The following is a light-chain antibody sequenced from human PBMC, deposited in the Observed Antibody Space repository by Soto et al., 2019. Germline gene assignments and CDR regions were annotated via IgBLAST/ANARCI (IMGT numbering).Light chain of an antibody. Sequence: QSVLTQPPSVSGAPGQGVTISCTGSSSNIGAGYDVHWYQQLPGTAPKLLIYGNSNRPSGVPDRFSGSKSGTAASLALTGLQAEDEADYYCQSYDSSLSGYVFGTGTKVTVL. J-gene: IGLJ1*01. CDR1: SSNIGAGYD. V-gene: IGLV1-40*01. CDR3: QSYDSSLSGYV. CDR2: GNS.